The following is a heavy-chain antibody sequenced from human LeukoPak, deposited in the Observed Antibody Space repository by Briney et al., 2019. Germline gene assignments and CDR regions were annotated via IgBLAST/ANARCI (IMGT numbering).Heavy chain of an antibody. CDR1: GGSISSGDYY. CDR2: IYYSGST. V-gene: IGHV4-30-4*08. J-gene: IGHJ3*02. CDR3: ARRSGTYHAFDI. D-gene: IGHD1-26*01. Sequence: SQTLSLTCTVSGGSISSGDYYWSWIRQPPGKGLEWIGYIYYSGSTYYKPSLKSRVTISVDTSKNQFSLKLSSVTAADTAVYYCARRSGTYHAFDIWGQGTMVTVSS.